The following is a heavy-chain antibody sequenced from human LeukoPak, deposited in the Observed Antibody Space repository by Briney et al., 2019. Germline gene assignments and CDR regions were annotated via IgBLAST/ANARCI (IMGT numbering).Heavy chain of an antibody. Sequence: SETLSLTCTVSGGSISSSSYYWSWIRQPAGKGLEWIGRIYTSGSTNYNPSLKSRVTISVDTSKNQFSLKLSSVTAADTAVYYCASSSSSGWYFGYYFDYWGQGTLVTVSS. CDR1: GGSISSSSYY. V-gene: IGHV4-61*02. J-gene: IGHJ4*02. CDR2: IYTSGST. CDR3: ASSSSSGWYFGYYFDY. D-gene: IGHD6-19*01.